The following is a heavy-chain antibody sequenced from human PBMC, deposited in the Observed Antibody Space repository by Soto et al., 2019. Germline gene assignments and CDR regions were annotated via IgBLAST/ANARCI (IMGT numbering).Heavy chain of an antibody. J-gene: IGHJ6*02. D-gene: IGHD3-10*01. CDR2: IDASDSYT. CDR1: AYRLTSYW. Sequence: PGESLKLSCKDSAYRLTSYWISWLRQMPGKGLEWMGRIDASDSYTSYSPSFQGHVTISADKSISTAYLQWSSLKASDTAMYYCAKHLPSAMVRGVTGDYYYYYGMDVWGQGTTVTVSS. CDR3: AKHLPSAMVRGVTGDYYYYYGMDV. V-gene: IGHV5-10-1*01.